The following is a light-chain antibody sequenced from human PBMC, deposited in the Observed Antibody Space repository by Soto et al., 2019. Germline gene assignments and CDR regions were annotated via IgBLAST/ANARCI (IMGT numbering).Light chain of an antibody. CDR3: QQYGKSPWT. Sequence: EIGLTQSPCTLSLSAGERATLSCRASQSVSNNYLAWYQQKPGQAPRLLIYGASNRATGIPDRFSGSGYGTDFTLTISRLEPEDFAVYYCQQYGKSPWTFGQGTKVDIK. V-gene: IGKV3-20*01. CDR1: QSVSNNY. J-gene: IGKJ1*01. CDR2: GAS.